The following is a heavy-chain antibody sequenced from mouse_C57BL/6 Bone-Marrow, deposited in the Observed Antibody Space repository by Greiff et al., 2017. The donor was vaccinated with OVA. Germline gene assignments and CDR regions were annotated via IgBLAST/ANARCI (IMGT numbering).Heavy chain of an antibody. J-gene: IGHJ3*01. CDR1: GYAFSSYW. V-gene: IGHV1-80*01. CDR3: SMSLTERGFAY. D-gene: IGHD1-1*01. Sequence: QVQLKESGAELVKPGASVKISCKASGYAFSSYWLNWVKQRPGKGLERIGQIYPGVGDTNYNGKFKCKCTLTGYKTSSTGYMQLSSLTAEDSAVDVRSMSLTERGFAYRGQGILVTVSA. CDR2: IYPGVGDT.